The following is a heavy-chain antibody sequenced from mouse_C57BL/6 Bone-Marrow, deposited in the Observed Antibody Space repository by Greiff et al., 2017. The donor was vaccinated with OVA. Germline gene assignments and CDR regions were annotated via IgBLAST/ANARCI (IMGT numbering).Heavy chain of an antibody. CDR3: AIGLWGYWYFDV. J-gene: IGHJ1*03. V-gene: IGHV1-26*01. D-gene: IGHD4-1*01. CDR2: INPNNGGT. CDR1: GYTFTDYY. Sequence: EVQLQQSGPELVKPGASVKISCKASGYTFTDYYMNWVKQSHGKSLEWIGDINPNNGGTSYNQKFKGKATLTVDKSSSTAYMELRSLTSEDSAVYYCAIGLWGYWYFDVWGTGTTVTVSS.